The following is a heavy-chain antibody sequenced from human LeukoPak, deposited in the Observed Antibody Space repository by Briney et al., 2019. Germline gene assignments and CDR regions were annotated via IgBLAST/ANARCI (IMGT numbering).Heavy chain of an antibody. V-gene: IGHV5-51*01. CDR2: IYPGDSDT. CDR1: GYSLTSYW. CDR3: ARYPLKSIAVAAPIN. Sequence: RAGESLKISYKGSGYSLTSYWIGWVRPMPGKGLEGMGIIYPGDSDTRYRPSFQGQVTISADKSISTAYLQWSSLKASDTAMYYCARYPLKSIAVAAPINWGQGTLVTVSS. J-gene: IGHJ4*02. D-gene: IGHD6-19*01.